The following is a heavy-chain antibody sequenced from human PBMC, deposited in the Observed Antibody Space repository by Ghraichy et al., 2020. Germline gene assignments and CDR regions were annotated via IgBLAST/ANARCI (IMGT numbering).Heavy chain of an antibody. Sequence: GGSLRFSCAASGFTFSSYAMSWVRQAPGKGLEWVSAISGSGASTYYADSVKGRFTISRDNSKNTLYLQMNSLRAEDTAVYYCAKDPLITVTYDYRGQVTLVTVSS. CDR1: GFTFSSYA. V-gene: IGHV3-23*01. J-gene: IGHJ4*02. CDR2: ISGSGAST. D-gene: IGHD4-17*01. CDR3: AKDPLITVTYDY.